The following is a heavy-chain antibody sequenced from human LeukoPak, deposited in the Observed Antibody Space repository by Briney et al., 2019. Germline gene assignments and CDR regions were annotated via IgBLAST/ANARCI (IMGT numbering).Heavy chain of an antibody. Sequence: GGSLRLSCAASRFTFSIYGMSWVRQTPGKGLEWVSAISTSGGSTYYADSVKGRFTISRDNSKNTLWLQMSSLRAEDTAVYFCERDRGDCRGGSCYFYYWGQGTLVTVSS. CDR1: RFTFSIYG. V-gene: IGHV3-23*01. J-gene: IGHJ4*02. CDR3: ERDRGDCRGGSCYFYY. D-gene: IGHD2-15*01. CDR2: ISTSGGST.